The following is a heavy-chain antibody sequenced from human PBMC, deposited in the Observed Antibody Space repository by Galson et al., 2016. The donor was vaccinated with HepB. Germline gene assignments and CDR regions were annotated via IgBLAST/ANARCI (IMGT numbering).Heavy chain of an antibody. J-gene: IGHJ3*02. CDR1: GFTFRNYA. CDR2: ISGSGIST. Sequence: SLRLSCAASGFTFRNYAMSWVRQAPGKGLEWVSGISGSGISTYYADSVKGRFTISRDNSKNTVSLQMNSLRVEDTAVYYCAKEVEGTGAFDIWGQGTMVTVSS. V-gene: IGHV3-23*01. CDR3: AKEVEGTGAFDI. D-gene: IGHD5-24*01.